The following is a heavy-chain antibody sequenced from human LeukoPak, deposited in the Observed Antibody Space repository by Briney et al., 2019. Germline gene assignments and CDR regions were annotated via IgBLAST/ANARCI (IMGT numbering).Heavy chain of an antibody. CDR2: FDPKDGET. CDR3: ATLLPASNYVGGGGY. Sequence: ASVKVSCKVSGYILTELSMHWVRQGPGKGPEWMGGFDPKDGETTYAQKFQGRVTMTEDISTDTAYMELNSLRSEDTAVYYCATLLPASNYVGGGGYWGQGTLVTVSS. CDR1: GYILTELS. V-gene: IGHV1-24*01. D-gene: IGHD4-11*01. J-gene: IGHJ4*02.